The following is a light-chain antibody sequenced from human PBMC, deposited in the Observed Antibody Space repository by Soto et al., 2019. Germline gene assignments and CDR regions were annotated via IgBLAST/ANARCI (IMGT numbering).Light chain of an antibody. V-gene: IGKV1-33*01. CDR3: QQYHTYLT. Sequence: DIQMTQSPSSLSASVGDRVTISCQASQDISNSLNWYQQKPGKAPKLLIYDASNLETGVPSRFSGSGSGTEFTLTISSLQPDDFATYHCQQYHTYLTFGGGTKVEI. CDR1: QDISNS. CDR2: DAS. J-gene: IGKJ4*01.